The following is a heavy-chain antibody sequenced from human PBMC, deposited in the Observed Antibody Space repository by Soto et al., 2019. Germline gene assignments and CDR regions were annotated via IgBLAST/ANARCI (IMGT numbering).Heavy chain of an antibody. CDR3: AGDLDIANWFDP. Sequence: QVQLVQSGADVNKPGSSVKISCQASGGTFSSYAISWVRQAPGQGLEWMGGISPISGTATSAQTFQGRVTITADESTSTASMALSSLTSEDTAGYYCAGDLDIANWFDPWGHGTLVTFSS. CDR2: ISPISGTA. V-gene: IGHV1-69*01. D-gene: IGHD2-21*01. CDR1: GGTFSSYA. J-gene: IGHJ5*02.